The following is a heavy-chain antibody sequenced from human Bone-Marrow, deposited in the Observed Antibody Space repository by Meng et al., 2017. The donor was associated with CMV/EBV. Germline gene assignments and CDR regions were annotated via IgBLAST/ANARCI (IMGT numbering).Heavy chain of an antibody. V-gene: IGHV1-2*02. J-gene: IGHJ4*02. CDR2: INPNSGGT. Sequence: AAVMVSCKASGYTFTSYYMHWVRQAPGQGLEWMGWINPNSGGTNYAQKFQGRVTMTRDTSISTAYMELSRLRSDDTAVYYCARDQDYSSPDYWGQGTLVTVSS. CDR3: ARDQDYSSPDY. CDR1: GYTFTSYY. D-gene: IGHD4-11*01.